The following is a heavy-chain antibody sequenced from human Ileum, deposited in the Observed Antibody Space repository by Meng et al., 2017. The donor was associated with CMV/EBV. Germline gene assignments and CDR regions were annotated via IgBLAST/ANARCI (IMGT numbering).Heavy chain of an antibody. CDR1: GASCSSSSYY. D-gene: IGHD1-26*01. Sequence: CLVSGASCSSSSYYWAWIRQPPGGGLEWIGIIYYSGSTYYNTSLKSRVIISVDTSNNQFSLKLSSVTAADTAVYYCARGLGSLVYFDYWGQGTLVTVSS. CDR3: ARGLGSLVYFDY. CDR2: IYYSGST. J-gene: IGHJ4*02. V-gene: IGHV4-39*01.